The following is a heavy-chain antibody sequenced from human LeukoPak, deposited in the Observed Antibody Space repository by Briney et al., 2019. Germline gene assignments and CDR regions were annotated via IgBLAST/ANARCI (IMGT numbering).Heavy chain of an antibody. J-gene: IGHJ4*02. CDR2: IYYSGST. D-gene: IGHD6-13*01. CDR3: ARQGYGDSSSWFYFDY. CDR1: GGSISSSSYY. Sequence: PSETLFLTCTVSGGSISSSSYYWGWIRQPPGKGLEWIGSIYYSGSTYYNPSLESRVTISVDTSKNQFSLKLSSVTAADTAVYYCARQGYGDSSSWFYFDYWGQGTLVTVSS. V-gene: IGHV4-39*01.